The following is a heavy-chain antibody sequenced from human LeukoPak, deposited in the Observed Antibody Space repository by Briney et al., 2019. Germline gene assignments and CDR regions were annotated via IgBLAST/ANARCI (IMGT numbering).Heavy chain of an antibody. D-gene: IGHD5-18*01. V-gene: IGHV1-58*01. CDR1: GFTFTSSA. Sequence: SVKVSCKASGFTFTSSAVQWVRQARGQRLEWIGWIVVGSGNTNYAQKFHERVTITRDMSTSTAYMELSSLRSEDTAVYYCAARSGYSYGTFDYWGQGTLVTVSS. J-gene: IGHJ4*02. CDR3: AARSGYSYGTFDY. CDR2: IVVGSGNT.